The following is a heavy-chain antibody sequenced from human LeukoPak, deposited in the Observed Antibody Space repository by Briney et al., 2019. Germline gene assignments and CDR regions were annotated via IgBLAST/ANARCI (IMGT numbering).Heavy chain of an antibody. D-gene: IGHD2/OR15-2a*01. V-gene: IGHV3-30*02. CDR2: IHYDGSIK. CDR3: AKLSRTLPVDY. CDR1: GFTFSAYG. J-gene: IGHJ4*02. Sequence: SGGSLSLSCGASGFTFSAYGMHWVRQAPGKGLEWVAFIHYDGSIKSYADPVKGRFTISRDNSNNTLYLQMNGLTTEDTAVYYCAKLSRTLPVDYWGQGTLVTVSS.